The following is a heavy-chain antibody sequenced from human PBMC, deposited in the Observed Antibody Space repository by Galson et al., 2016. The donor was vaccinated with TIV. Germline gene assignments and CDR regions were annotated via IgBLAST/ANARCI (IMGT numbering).Heavy chain of an antibody. D-gene: IGHD3-22*01. CDR1: GFSLNTDGMC. CDR3: ARISGYYDHSGHFIPRSFDY. V-gene: IGHV2-70*11. CDR2: IDWDDDK. Sequence: PALVKPTQTLTLTCTFSGFSLNTDGMCVNWIRQPPGKALEWLARIDWDDDKSHTSSLKTRLTISKDTSKNQVVLRMTNMDPVDTATYYCARISGYYDHSGHFIPRSFDYWGQGTPVTVSS. J-gene: IGHJ4*02.